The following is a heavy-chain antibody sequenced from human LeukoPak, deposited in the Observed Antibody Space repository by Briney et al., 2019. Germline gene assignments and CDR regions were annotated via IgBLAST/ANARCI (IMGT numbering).Heavy chain of an antibody. CDR1: GFTFKISA. Sequence: GGSLRLSCVASGFTFKISAMAWVRQAPGKGLEWVSITSGSGGSTYYADSVKGRFTISRDNSKNTLYLQMNSLRAEDTAVYYCAKEGPAATAFDIWGQGTMVTVSS. CDR2: TSGSGGST. V-gene: IGHV3-23*01. J-gene: IGHJ3*02. D-gene: IGHD2-2*01. CDR3: AKEGPAATAFDI.